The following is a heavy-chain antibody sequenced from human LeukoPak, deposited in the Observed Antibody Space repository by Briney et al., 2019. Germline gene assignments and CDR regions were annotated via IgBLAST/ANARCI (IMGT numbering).Heavy chain of an antibody. J-gene: IGHJ3*02. V-gene: IGHV4-39*07. CDR1: GGSISSSSSISSSSYY. CDR2: IYYSGST. Sequence: SETLSLTCTVSGGSISSSSSISSSSYYWGWIRQPPGKGLEWIGSIYYSGSTYYNPSLKSRVTISVDTSKNQFSLKLSSVTAADTAVYYCARTNAFDIWGQGTMVTVSS. CDR3: ARTNAFDI.